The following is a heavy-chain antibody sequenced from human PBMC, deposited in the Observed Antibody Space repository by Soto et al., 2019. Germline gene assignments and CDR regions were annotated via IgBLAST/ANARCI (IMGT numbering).Heavy chain of an antibody. J-gene: IGHJ6*02. D-gene: IGHD3-16*01. CDR3: ARVPPGGYYGLDV. CDR1: GYTFTGYY. V-gene: IGHV1-2*04. CDR2: INPNSGGT. Sequence: ASVKVSCKASGYTFTGYYMHWVRQAPGQGLEWMGWINPNSGGTNYAQRFQGWVTMTRDTSISTAYMELSRLRSDDTAVYYCARVPPGGYYGLDVSGQGTTVTVSS.